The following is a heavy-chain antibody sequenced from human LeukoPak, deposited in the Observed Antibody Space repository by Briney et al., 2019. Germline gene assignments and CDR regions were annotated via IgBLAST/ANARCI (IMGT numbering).Heavy chain of an antibody. CDR2: IYHTGSS. CDR1: GVSISSYY. V-gene: IGHV4-59*01. J-gene: IGHJ4*02. Sequence: PSETLSLTCAVSGVSISSYYWSWIRQPPGKGLEWVWDIYHTGSSNYKPSLMGRVTISVDTSKNQFSLTLSSVTAADTAVYYCARDRYAYSADWYFAWWGQGTLVAVSS. D-gene: IGHD2-2*01. CDR3: ARDRYAYSADWYFAW.